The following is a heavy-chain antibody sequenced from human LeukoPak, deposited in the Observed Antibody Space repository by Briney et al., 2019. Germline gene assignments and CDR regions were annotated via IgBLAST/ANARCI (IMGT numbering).Heavy chain of an antibody. J-gene: IGHJ2*01. CDR2: ISYSGST. D-gene: IGHD2-21*02. Sequence: PSETLSLTCTVSGGSISSYFWSWIRQPPGKGLGWIGYISYSGSTSYNPSLKSRVTISVDTSKDQFSLKLSSVTAADTAVYYWARASYCGGNFYWYFDLWGRGTLVTVSS. CDR1: GGSISSYF. V-gene: IGHV4-59*01. CDR3: ARASYCGGNFYWYFDL.